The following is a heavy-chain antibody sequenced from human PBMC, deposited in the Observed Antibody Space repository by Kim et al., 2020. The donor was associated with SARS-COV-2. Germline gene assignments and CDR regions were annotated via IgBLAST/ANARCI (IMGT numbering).Heavy chain of an antibody. V-gene: IGHV6-1*01. D-gene: IGHD6-19*01. CDR3: ARDRQRAGTGVDY. J-gene: IGHJ4*02. Sequence: YAIPVKDRQTINQDTSKTPISLQLNSVTPEDTAVYYCARDRQRAGTGVDYWGQGTLVTVSS.